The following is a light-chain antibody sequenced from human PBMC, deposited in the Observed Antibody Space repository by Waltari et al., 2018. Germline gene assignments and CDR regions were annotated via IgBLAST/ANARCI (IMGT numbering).Light chain of an antibody. V-gene: IGKV1-17*01. CDR1: QGISSY. J-gene: IGKJ3*01. CDR2: AAS. CDR3: LQHNSYPFT. Sequence: DIQMTQSPSSLSASVGDTVTITCRASQGISSYLNWFQQKPGKAPNLLMYAASSLESGVPSRFSGSGSGTEFTLTISSLQPEDFAAYYCLQHNSYPFTFGPGTKLDIK.